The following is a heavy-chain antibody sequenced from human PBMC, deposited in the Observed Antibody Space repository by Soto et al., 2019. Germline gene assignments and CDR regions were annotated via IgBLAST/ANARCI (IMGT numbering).Heavy chain of an antibody. CDR3: ARGPPTPSMIVVDWGFEP. D-gene: IGHD3-22*01. CDR2: IYYSGST. Sequence: SETLSLTCTVSGGSISSGGYYWSWIRQHPGKGLEWIGYIYYSGSTYYNPSLKSRVTISVDTSKNQFSLKLSSVTAADTAVYYCARGPPTPSMIVVDWGFEPWGQGTLVTVSS. J-gene: IGHJ5*02. V-gene: IGHV4-31*03. CDR1: GGSISSGGYY.